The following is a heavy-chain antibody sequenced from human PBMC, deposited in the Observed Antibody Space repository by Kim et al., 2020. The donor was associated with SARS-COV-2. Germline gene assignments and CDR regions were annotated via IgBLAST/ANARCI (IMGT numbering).Heavy chain of an antibody. V-gene: IGHV3-23*01. CDR1: GFTFSSYD. Sequence: GGSLRLSCAASGFTFSSYDMNWVRQAPGKGLVWVSGISGGHEGTNYTDSVRGRFTISRDNSKSTVFLQMNSLRAEDTAVYYCAKARGHQLPTCSPSLGQ. D-gene: IGHD1-1*01. CDR3: AKARGHQLPTCSPS. CDR2: ISGGHEGT. J-gene: IGHJ5*02.